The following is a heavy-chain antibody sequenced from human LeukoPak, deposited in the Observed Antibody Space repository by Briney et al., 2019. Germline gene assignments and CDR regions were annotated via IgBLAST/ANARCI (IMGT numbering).Heavy chain of an antibody. D-gene: IGHD6-13*01. J-gene: IGHJ4*02. V-gene: IGHV4-34*01. CDR2: INHSGST. CDR1: GGSISSYY. Sequence: SETLSLTFTVSGGSISSYYWSWIRQPPGKGLEWIGEINHSGSTNYNPSLKSRVTISVDTSKNQFSLKLSSVTAADTAVYYCARQGGGAAASSIPIDYWGQGTLVTVSS. CDR3: ARQGGGAAASSIPIDY.